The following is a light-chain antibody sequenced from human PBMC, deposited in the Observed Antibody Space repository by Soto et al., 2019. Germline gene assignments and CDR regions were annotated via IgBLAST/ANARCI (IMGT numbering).Light chain of an antibody. J-gene: IGKJ4*01. V-gene: IGKV1-17*03. CDR1: QGISNS. CDR2: GAS. CDR3: LQYNSYPFT. Sequence: IHMTQSPSSMSASLGDRVTITCRASQGISNSLAWFQQKPGRVPKRLIYGASTLQSWAPSRFSGSASGAAFTLTISSLQPEDFATYYCLQYNSYPFTFGGGTKVDIK.